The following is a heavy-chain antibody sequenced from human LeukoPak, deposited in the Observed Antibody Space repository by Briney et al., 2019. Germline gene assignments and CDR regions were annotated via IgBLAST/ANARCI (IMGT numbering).Heavy chain of an antibody. D-gene: IGHD3-16*01. J-gene: IGHJ6*02. CDR3: ARAGSRIMITFYGMDV. CDR1: GGSISSYY. V-gene: IGHV4-59*01. Sequence: SETLSLTCTVSGGSISSYYWSWIRQPPGKGLEWIGYIYYSGSTNYNPSLKSRVTISVDTSKNQFSLKLSPVTAADTAVYYCARAGSRIMITFYGMDVWGQGTTVTVSS. CDR2: IYYSGST.